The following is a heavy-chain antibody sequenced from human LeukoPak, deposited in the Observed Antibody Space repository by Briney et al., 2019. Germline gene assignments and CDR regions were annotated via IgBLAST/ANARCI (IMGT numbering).Heavy chain of an antibody. CDR2: IKSKTDGGTT. Sequence: GGSLRLSCAASGFTFSDAWMSWVRQAPGKGLEWVGRIKSKTDGGTTDYAAPVKGRFTISRDDSKNTLYLQMNSLKTEDTAVYYCTTRMAVAGWSYYYYYMDVWGKGTTVTVSS. D-gene: IGHD6-19*01. CDR3: TTRMAVAGWSYYYYYMDV. CDR1: GFTFSDAW. J-gene: IGHJ6*03. V-gene: IGHV3-15*01.